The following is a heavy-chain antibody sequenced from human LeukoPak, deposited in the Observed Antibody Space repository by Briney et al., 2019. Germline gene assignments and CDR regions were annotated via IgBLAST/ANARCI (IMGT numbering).Heavy chain of an antibody. V-gene: IGHV3-30-3*01. Sequence: GGSLRLSCAASGFTFSSYAMHWVRQAPGKGLEWVAVISYDGSNKYYADSVKGRFTISRDNSKNTLYLQMNSLRAEDTAVYYCARDPDRGYSYGPYWYFDLWGRGTLVTVSS. CDR1: GFTFSSYA. CDR2: ISYDGSNK. J-gene: IGHJ2*01. D-gene: IGHD5-18*01. CDR3: ARDPDRGYSYGPYWYFDL.